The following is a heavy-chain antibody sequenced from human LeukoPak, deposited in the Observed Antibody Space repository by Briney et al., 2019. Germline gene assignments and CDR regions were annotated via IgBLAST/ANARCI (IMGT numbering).Heavy chain of an antibody. J-gene: IGHJ4*02. CDR1: GYRFIGYY. CDR3: ARWVGRVVVAAPPFDY. D-gene: IGHD2-15*01. Sequence: ASVKVSCKASGYRFIGYYMHWVRQAPGQRLEWMGWINPNSGGTNYAQKFQGRVTMTRDTSISTAYMELSRLRSDDTAVYYCARWVGRVVVAAPPFDYWGQGTLVTASS. CDR2: INPNSGGT. V-gene: IGHV1-2*02.